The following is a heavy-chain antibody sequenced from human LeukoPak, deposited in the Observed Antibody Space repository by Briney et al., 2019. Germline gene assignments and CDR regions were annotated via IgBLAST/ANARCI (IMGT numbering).Heavy chain of an antibody. CDR1: GYTFTGYH. Sequence: ASVKVSCKASGYTFTGYHTHWVRQAPGQGLEWMGWINPDSGGTDYAQKFQGRVTMTRDTSINTAYMEVRRLTSDDTAVYYCARERGTLAVAGDAFDIWGQGTMVTVSS. CDR2: INPDSGGT. CDR3: ARERGTLAVAGDAFDI. V-gene: IGHV1-2*02. J-gene: IGHJ3*02. D-gene: IGHD6-19*01.